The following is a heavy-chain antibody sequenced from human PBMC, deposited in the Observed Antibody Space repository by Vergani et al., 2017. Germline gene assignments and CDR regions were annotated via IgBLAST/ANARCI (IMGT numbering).Heavy chain of an antibody. CDR3: ATSGVVDTDAHMDV. Sequence: EVQLVESGGGLVQPGGSLRLSCAASGFTFSSYEMNWVRQAPGKGLEWVSYISSSGSTIYYADSVKGRFTISRDNAKNSLYLQMNSLRAEDTAVYYCATSGVVDTDAHMDVWGKGTTVTVSS. CDR1: GFTFSSYE. V-gene: IGHV3-48*03. CDR2: ISSSGSTI. J-gene: IGHJ6*03. D-gene: IGHD5-18*01.